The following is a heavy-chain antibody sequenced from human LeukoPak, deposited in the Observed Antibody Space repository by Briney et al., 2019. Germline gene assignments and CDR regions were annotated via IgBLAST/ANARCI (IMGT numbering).Heavy chain of an antibody. D-gene: IGHD3-22*01. CDR3: ARDLSHRYYHSTGYAFDY. J-gene: IGHJ4*02. Sequence: GGSLRLSCAASGFTFSSYGTSWVRQAPGKGLEWVSAISGSGGSTYYADSVKGWFTISRDNSKNTLYLQMNSLRAEDTAVYYCARDLSHRYYHSTGYAFDYWGQGTLVTVSS. CDR1: GFTFSSYG. CDR2: ISGSGGST. V-gene: IGHV3-23*01.